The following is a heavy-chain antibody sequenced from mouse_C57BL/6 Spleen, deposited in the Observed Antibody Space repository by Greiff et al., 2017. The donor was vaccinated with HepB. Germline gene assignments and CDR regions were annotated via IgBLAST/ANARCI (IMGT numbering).Heavy chain of an antibody. J-gene: IGHJ1*03. Sequence: EVKVVESGPELVKPGASVKISCKASGYSFTDYNMNWVKQSNGKSLEWIGVINPNYGTTSYNQKFKGKATLTVDQSSSTAYMQLNSLTSEDSAVYYCARSQKSGAPGYFDVWGTGTTVTVSS. V-gene: IGHV1-39*01. CDR2: INPNYGTT. CDR3: ARSQKSGAPGYFDV. CDR1: GYSFTDYN. D-gene: IGHD4-1*01.